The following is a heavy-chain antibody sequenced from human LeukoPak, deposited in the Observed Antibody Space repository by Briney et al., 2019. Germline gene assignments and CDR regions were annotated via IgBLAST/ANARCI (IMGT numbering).Heavy chain of an antibody. CDR3: TSEDIVVVPAARLTRFDY. Sequence: GASLRLSCAASGFTFSSYAMSWVRQAPGKGLEWVGFIRSKAYGGTTEYAASVKGRFTISRDDSKSIAYLQMNSLKTEDTAVYYCTSEDIVVVPAARLTRFDYWGQGTLVTVSS. D-gene: IGHD2-2*01. J-gene: IGHJ4*02. V-gene: IGHV3-49*02. CDR1: GFTFSSYA. CDR2: IRSKAYGGTT.